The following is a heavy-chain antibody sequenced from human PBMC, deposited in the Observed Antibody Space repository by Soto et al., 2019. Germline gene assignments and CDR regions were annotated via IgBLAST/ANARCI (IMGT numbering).Heavy chain of an antibody. CDR2: ISSSSSTI. CDR3: ARSGDNWNYVPNNWFDP. J-gene: IGHJ5*02. Sequence: PGGSLRLSCAASGFTFSSYSMNWVRQAPGKGLEWVSYISSSSSTIYYADSVKGRFTISRDNAKNSLYLQMNSLRDEDTAVYYCARSGDNWNYVPNNWFDPWGQGTLVTV. D-gene: IGHD1-7*01. V-gene: IGHV3-48*02. CDR1: GFTFSSYS.